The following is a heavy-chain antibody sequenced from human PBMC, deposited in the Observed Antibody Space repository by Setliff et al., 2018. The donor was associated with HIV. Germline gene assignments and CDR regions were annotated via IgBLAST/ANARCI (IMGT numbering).Heavy chain of an antibody. V-gene: IGHV3-15*01. CDR1: GFTFSDAW. D-gene: IGHD1-20*01. J-gene: IGHJ3*02. Sequence: GGSLRLSCGASGFTFSDAWMSWIRQAPGKGLEWVARIKSKTDGGTTDYPAPVRGRFTISRDDSINTLYLQMNSLKIEDTAVYYCVKDRTYMAFDIWGQGTMVTVS. CDR2: IKSKTDGGTT. CDR3: VKDRTYMAFDI.